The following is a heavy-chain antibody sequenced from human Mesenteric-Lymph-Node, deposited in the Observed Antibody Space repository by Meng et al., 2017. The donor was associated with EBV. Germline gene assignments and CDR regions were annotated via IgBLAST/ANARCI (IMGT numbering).Heavy chain of an antibody. J-gene: IGHJ4*02. CDR1: GGSFGSYY. CDR2: INHSGST. V-gene: IGHV4-34*02. Sequence: QVQLQESGPGLLKPAQTLSLTCGVTGGSFGSYYWTWIRKPPGKGLEWIGEINHSGSTNYHPSLKLRVTITLDTSKNQISMKLTSVTAADTAVYYCAKTGSSGWSDLDYWGRGILVTVSS. CDR3: AKTGSSGWSDLDY. D-gene: IGHD6-19*01.